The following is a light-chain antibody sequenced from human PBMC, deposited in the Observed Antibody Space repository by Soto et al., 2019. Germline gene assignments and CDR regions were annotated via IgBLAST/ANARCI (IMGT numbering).Light chain of an antibody. CDR1: QAINTY. V-gene: IGKV1-39*01. CDR2: GTS. Sequence: DIQMTQSPSFLSASVGDRVTISCRASQAINTYLNWYQQKPGKAPKLLIYGTSDLQNGVPSRFSGGGCGSDFTLTNTSPQPEDFATYYCEQSYSTLPYTFSQGTRLEV. CDR3: EQSYSTLPYT. J-gene: IGKJ5*01.